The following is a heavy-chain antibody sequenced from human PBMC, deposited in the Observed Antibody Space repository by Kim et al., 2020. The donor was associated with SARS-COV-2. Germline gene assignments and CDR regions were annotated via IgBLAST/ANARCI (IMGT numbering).Heavy chain of an antibody. V-gene: IGHV3-30*02. CDR3: AKDLLMTTVVTPVDY. J-gene: IGHJ4*02. D-gene: IGHD4-17*01. Sequence: DSVKGRFTISRDNSKNTLYLQMNSLRAEDTAVYYCAKDLLMTTVVTPVDYWGQGTLVNVSS.